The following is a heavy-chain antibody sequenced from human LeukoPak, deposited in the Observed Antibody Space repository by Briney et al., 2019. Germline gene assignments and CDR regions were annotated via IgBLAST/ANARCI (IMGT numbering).Heavy chain of an antibody. CDR2: FSRSGPDT. J-gene: IGHJ4*02. Sequence: PEGSLRLSCAASGFTFGSSAMSWVRQAPGKGPEWVSTFSRSGPDTYYADSVKGRFTIFRDNSKNTLYLQMSSLRAEDTAVYYCAKGSLGSWYYFDYWGQGTLVTVSS. CDR3: AKGSLGSWYYFDY. V-gene: IGHV3-23*01. D-gene: IGHD6-13*01. CDR1: GFTFGSSA.